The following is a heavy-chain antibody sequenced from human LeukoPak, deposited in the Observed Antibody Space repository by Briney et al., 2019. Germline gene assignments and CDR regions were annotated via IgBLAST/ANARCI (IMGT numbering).Heavy chain of an antibody. CDR2: IYTSGST. CDR1: GGSISSYY. D-gene: IGHD6-19*01. Sequence: SETLSLTCTVSGGSISSYYWSWIRQPAGKGLEWIGRIYTSGSTNYNPSLKSRVTMSVDTSKNQFSLKLSSVTAADTAVYYCARDQRYSSGWASYYYYGMDVWGQGITVTVSS. CDR3: ARDQRYSSGWASYYYYGMDV. V-gene: IGHV4-4*07. J-gene: IGHJ6*02.